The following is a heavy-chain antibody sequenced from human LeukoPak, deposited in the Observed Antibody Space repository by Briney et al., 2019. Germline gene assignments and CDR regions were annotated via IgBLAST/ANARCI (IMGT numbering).Heavy chain of an antibody. D-gene: IGHD3-10*01. V-gene: IGHV4-59*08. CDR3: ARYYGSGTYPLDY. CDR2: IYYSGST. CDR1: GGSISGYY. Sequence: SETLSLTCTVSGGSISGYYWSWIRQPPGKGLEWIGYIYYSGSTNYNPSFESRVTISIDTSKNQFSLKLSSVTAADTAVYYCARYYGSGTYPLDYWGQGTLVTVSS. J-gene: IGHJ4*02.